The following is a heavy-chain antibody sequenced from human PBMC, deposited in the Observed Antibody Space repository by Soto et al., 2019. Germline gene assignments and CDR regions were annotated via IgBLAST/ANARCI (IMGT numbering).Heavy chain of an antibody. V-gene: IGHV4-39*01. Sequence: QLQLQESGPGLVKPSETLSLTCTVSGGTISSSSYYWGWIRQPPGKGLEWIGSIYYSGGTYYNPSLKSRVTISVDTSKNQFSLKLSSVTAADTAVYYCARRADILTGYYNRVDDYWGQGTLVTVSS. CDR3: ARRADILTGYYNRVDDY. J-gene: IGHJ4*02. CDR2: IYYSGGT. CDR1: GGTISSSSYY. D-gene: IGHD3-9*01.